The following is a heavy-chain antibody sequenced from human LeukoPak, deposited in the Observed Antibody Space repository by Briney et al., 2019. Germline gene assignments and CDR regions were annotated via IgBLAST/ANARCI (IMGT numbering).Heavy chain of an antibody. Sequence: GGSLRLSXAASGFTFSSYAMSWVRQAPGKGLEWVSAISGSGGSTYYADSVKGRFTISRDNSKNTLYLQMNSLRAEDTAVYYCAKEAYYYDSSGYELDYWGQGTLVTVSS. J-gene: IGHJ4*02. CDR2: ISGSGGST. D-gene: IGHD3-22*01. V-gene: IGHV3-23*01. CDR3: AKEAYYYDSSGYELDY. CDR1: GFTFSSYA.